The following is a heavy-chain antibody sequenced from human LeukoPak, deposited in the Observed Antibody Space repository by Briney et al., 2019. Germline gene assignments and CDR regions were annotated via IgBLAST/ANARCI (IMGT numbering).Heavy chain of an antibody. V-gene: IGHV3-30*03. Sequence: GRSLRLSCAASGFTFSSYGMHWVRQAPGKGLEWVAVISYDGSNKYYADSVKGRFTISRDNSKNTLYLQMNSLRAEDTAVYYCARGEDFWSGYYYYYGMDVWGQGTTVTVSS. CDR2: ISYDGSNK. CDR1: GFTFSSYG. CDR3: ARGEDFWSGYYYYYGMDV. D-gene: IGHD3-3*01. J-gene: IGHJ6*02.